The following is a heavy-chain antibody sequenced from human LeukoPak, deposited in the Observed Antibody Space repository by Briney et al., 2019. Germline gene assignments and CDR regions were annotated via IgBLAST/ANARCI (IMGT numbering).Heavy chain of an antibody. Sequence: PGGSLRLSCEASGLTFSNSWMHWVRQAPGKGLVWVSRINNDGTTISYADSVKGRFTISRDNAKNTLYLQMNSLRAEDTAVYYCARVSGLGMNEYYQHWGQGTLVTVAS. J-gene: IGHJ1*01. CDR2: INNDGTTI. V-gene: IGHV3-74*01. CDR1: GLTFSNSW. CDR3: ARVSGLGMNEYYQH. D-gene: IGHD3-10*01.